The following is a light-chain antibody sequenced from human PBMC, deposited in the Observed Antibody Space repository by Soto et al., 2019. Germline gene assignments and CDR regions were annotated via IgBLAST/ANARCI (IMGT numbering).Light chain of an antibody. V-gene: IGLV1-44*01. CDR1: SCNIGSKT. Sequence: QSALTQPPSASGTPAQRVTISFSGSSCNIGSKTVNWYQQLPGTAPKLLIYSNYQRPAGVPDRFSGSKSGTSASLAISGLQSEDEADYYCSAWDARLNGYVFGTGTKVTV. J-gene: IGLJ1*01. CDR3: SAWDARLNGYV. CDR2: SNY.